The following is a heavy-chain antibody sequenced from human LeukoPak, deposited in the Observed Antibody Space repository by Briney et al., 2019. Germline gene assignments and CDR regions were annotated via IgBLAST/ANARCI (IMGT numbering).Heavy chain of an antibody. V-gene: IGHV4-59*01. CDR1: GGSISSYY. J-gene: IGHJ5*02. CDR2: IYYSGST. CDR3: ARDYGYKSVNWFDP. D-gene: IGHD1-14*01. Sequence: PSETLSLTCTVSGGSISSYYWSWIRQPPGKGLEWIGYIYYSGSTNYNPSLKSRVTISVDTSKNQFSLKLSSVTAADTAVYYCARDYGYKSVNWFDPWGQGTLVTVSS.